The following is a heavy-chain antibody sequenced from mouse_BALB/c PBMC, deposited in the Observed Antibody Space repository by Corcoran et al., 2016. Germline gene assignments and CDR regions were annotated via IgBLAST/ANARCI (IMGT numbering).Heavy chain of an antibody. J-gene: IGHJ2*01. D-gene: IGHD1-1*01. CDR3: ARWAYYYGSSYFDY. V-gene: IGHV14-1*02. CDR2: IDPENGNT. Sequence: EVQLQQSGAELVRPGALVKLSCKASGFNIKDYYMHWVKQRPEQGLEWIGWIDPENGNTIYDPKFQGKASITADTSSNTAYLQLSSLTSEDTAVYYCARWAYYYGSSYFDYWGQCTTLTVSS. CDR1: GFNIKDYY.